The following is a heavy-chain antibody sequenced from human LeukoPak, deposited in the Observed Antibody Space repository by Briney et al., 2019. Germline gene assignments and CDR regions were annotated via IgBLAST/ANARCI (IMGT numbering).Heavy chain of an antibody. V-gene: IGHV1-2*02. CDR2: INPNSGGT. CDR1: GYTFTGYY. D-gene: IGHD3-16*02. J-gene: IGHJ4*02. Sequence: ASVKVSCKASGYTFTGYYMHWVRQAPGQGLEWMGWINPNSGGTNYAQKFQGRVTMTRDTSISTAYMELSRLRSDDTAVYYCARVPYVWGSYRYFDYWGQGTLVTVSS. CDR3: ARVPYVWGSYRYFDY.